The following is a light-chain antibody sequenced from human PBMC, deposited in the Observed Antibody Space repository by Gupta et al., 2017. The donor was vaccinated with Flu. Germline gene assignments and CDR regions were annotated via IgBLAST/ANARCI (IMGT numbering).Light chain of an antibody. CDR3: SSYTSSSSLE. V-gene: IGLV2-14*01. CDR1: SNDVGAYNY. CDR2: EVI. Sequence: QSALTQPASVSGSPGQSITISCTGTSNDVGAYNYVSWYQQHPGKAPKLLIYEVINRPSGVSNLFSGSKSGNTASLTISGLQAEDEAYYYCSSYTSSSSLEFGGGTKLTVL. J-gene: IGLJ3*02.